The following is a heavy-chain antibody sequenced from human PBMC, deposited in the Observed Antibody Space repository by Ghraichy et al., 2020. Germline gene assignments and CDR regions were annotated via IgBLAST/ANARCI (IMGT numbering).Heavy chain of an antibody. V-gene: IGHV3-48*02. CDR3: ARDRYCSSTSCSYGMDV. Sequence: GESLNISCAASGFTFSSYSINWVRQAPGKGLEWVSYISSSSSTIYYADSVKGRFTISRDNAKNSLYLQMNSLRDENTAVYYCARDRYCSSTSCSYGMDVWGQATAVTVSS. J-gene: IGHJ6*02. D-gene: IGHD2-2*01. CDR1: GFTFSSYS. CDR2: ISSSSSTI.